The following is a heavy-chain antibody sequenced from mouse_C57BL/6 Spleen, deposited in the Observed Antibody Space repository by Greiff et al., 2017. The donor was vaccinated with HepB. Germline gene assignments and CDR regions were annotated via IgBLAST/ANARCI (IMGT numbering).Heavy chain of an antibody. V-gene: IGHV1-15*01. D-gene: IGHD1-1*01. CDR2: IDPETGGT. CDR3: TRDDGSSPAWFAY. Sequence: VQLQESGAELVRPGASVTLSCKASGYTFTDYEMHWVKQTPVHGLEWIGAIDPETGGTAYNQKFKGKAILTADKSSSTAYMELRSLTSEDSAVYYCTRDDGSSPAWFAYWGQGTLVTVSA. CDR1: GYTFTDYE. J-gene: IGHJ3*01.